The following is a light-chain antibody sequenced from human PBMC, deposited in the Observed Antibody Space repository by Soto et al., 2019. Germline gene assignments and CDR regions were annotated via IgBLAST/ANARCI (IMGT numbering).Light chain of an antibody. Sequence: EIVLTQSPGTLSLSPGESATLSCRASESVNSNFFAWYQQKPGQAPRLLIYGVSTRATGIPDRFTGSGSGTDFALTISGLEPEDFAIYCCQQYGSSPRTFGQGTRVDMK. V-gene: IGKV3-20*01. CDR3: QQYGSSPRT. CDR1: ESVNSNF. CDR2: GVS. J-gene: IGKJ2*01.